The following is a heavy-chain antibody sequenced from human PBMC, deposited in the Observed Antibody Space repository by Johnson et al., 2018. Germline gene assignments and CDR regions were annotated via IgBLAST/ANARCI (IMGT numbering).Heavy chain of an antibody. CDR3: AREFERRYYYGMDV. J-gene: IGHJ6*02. D-gene: IGHD1-1*01. CDR2: IYYSGST. Sequence: QVQLQEAGPGLVKPSETLSLTCTVSGGSISSYYWSWIRQPPGKGLEWIGYIYYSGSTNYNPSLKSRVTISVDTSKNQFSLKLSSVTAADTAVYYCAREFERRYYYGMDVWGQGTTVTVSS. CDR1: GGSISSYY. V-gene: IGHV4-59*12.